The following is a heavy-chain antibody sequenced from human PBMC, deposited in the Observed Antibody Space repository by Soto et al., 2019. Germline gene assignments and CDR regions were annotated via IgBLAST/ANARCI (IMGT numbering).Heavy chain of an antibody. CDR2: TTYDGGIK. CDR3: AVALENPYFYYGLNV. CDR1: GFSFSSYG. J-gene: IGHJ6*02. D-gene: IGHD1-1*01. V-gene: IGHV3-30*03. Sequence: GGSLRLSCAASGFSFSSYGMEWVRLAPGKGLEWVAATTYDGGIKHYVDSVKGRFTISRDDSKNTLYLQMNSLRVEDTATYYYAVALENPYFYYGLNVWGQGTTVTVSS.